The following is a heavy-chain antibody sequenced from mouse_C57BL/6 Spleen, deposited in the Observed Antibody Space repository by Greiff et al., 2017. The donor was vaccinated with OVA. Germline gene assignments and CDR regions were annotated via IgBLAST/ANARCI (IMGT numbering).Heavy chain of an antibody. CDR1: GFTFSNYW. CDR3: TEAPRGYAMDY. J-gene: IGHJ4*01. V-gene: IGHV6-3*01. CDR2: IRLKSDNYAT. Sequence: EVKLQESGGGLVQPGGSMKLSCVASGFTFSNYWMNWVRQSPEKGLEWVAQIRLKSDNYATHYAESVKGRFTISRDDSKSSVYLQMNNLRAEDTGIYYCTEAPRGYAMDYWGQGTSVTVSS.